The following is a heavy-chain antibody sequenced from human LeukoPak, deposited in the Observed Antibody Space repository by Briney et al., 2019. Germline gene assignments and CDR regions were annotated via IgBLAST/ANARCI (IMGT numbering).Heavy chain of an antibody. J-gene: IGHJ4*02. Sequence: GGSLRLSCAASGFTFSTYWMHWVRQAPGKGLVWVSRINYDGSTTTYADSVKGRFTISRDNSKNTLYLQMNSLRAEDTAVYYCAREGAEMATINYFDYWGQGTLVTVSS. CDR3: AREGAEMATINYFDY. CDR2: INYDGSTT. CDR1: GFTFSTYW. V-gene: IGHV3-74*01. D-gene: IGHD5-24*01.